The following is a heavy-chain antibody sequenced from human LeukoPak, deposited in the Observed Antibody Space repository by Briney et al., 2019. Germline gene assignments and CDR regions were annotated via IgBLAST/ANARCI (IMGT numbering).Heavy chain of an antibody. V-gene: IGHV4-30-4*08. J-gene: IGHJ4*02. D-gene: IGHD6-13*01. CDR1: GGSFSGYY. CDR3: ARGGSSWYFDY. Sequence: PSETLSLTCAVYGGSFSGYYWSWIRQPPGKGLEWIGYIYYSGSTYYNPSLKSRVTISVDTSKNQFSLKLSSVTAADTAVYYCARGGSSWYFDYWGQGTLVTVSS. CDR2: IYYSGST.